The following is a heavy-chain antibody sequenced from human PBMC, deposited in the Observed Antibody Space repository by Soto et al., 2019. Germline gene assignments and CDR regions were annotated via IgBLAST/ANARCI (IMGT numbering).Heavy chain of an antibody. CDR2: INHSGST. J-gene: IGHJ4*02. Sequence: SETLSLTCGVYGGSFSGYYWSWIRQPPGKGLEWIGEINHSGSTNYNPSLKSRVTISVDTSKNRFSLKLNFVTAADTAVYYCARRGPRWLLLKFDYWGQGTPVTVSS. D-gene: IGHD5-12*01. CDR1: GGSFSGYY. V-gene: IGHV4-34*01. CDR3: ARRGPRWLLLKFDY.